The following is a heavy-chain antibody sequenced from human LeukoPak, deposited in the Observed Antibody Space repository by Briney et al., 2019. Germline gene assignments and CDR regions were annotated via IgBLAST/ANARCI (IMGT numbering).Heavy chain of an antibody. V-gene: IGHV3-72*01. Sequence: PGGSLRLSCVVSGLTLSDQYMEWVRQAPGKGLEWVVRTTSKGNNYITEYAASVRGRFTISRDDSRNSVYLQMNSLKTEDTAVYYCARMTFGGMDVWGKGATVTVSS. CDR2: TTSKGNNYIT. CDR3: ARMTFGGMDV. D-gene: IGHD3-16*01. CDR1: GLTLSDQY. J-gene: IGHJ6*04.